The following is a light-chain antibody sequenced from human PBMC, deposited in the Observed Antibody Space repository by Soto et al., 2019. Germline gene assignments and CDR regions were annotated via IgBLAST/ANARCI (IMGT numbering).Light chain of an antibody. J-gene: IGKJ2*01. Sequence: DNVLTQSPGTLSLSPGERATLSCRATQSVRSNYLAWYQHKPGRPPRLLIYGASNRPAGIPDKFSGSGSGTDFTLTISSLEPEDFAVYYCQQYVTSPYTFGQGTKLEIK. CDR1: QSVRSNY. CDR2: GAS. V-gene: IGKV3-20*01. CDR3: QQYVTSPYT.